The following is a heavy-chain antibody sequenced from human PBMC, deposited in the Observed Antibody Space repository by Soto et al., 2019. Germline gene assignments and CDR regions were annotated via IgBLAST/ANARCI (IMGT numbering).Heavy chain of an antibody. CDR1: GGSISSYY. CDR2: IHYSGGT. Sequence: SETLSLTCTVSGGSISSYYWSWIRQPPGKGLEWIGYIHYSGGTNYNPSLKSRVTISVDTTKNQLSLKLTSVTAADTAAYYCARGDDFWSGYWPWGKGTLVTVSS. CDR3: ARGDDFWSGYWP. J-gene: IGHJ5*02. V-gene: IGHV4-59*01. D-gene: IGHD3-3*01.